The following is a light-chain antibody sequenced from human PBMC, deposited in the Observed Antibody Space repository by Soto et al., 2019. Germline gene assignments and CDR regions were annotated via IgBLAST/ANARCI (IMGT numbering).Light chain of an antibody. CDR1: SSDVGDYNY. CDR3: SSYTSSSTLV. J-gene: IGLJ1*01. V-gene: IGLV2-14*01. CDR2: EVN. Sequence: QSALTQPASVSGSPGQSITISCTGTSSDVGDYNYVSWYQQHPGKAPKLMIYEVNNRPSGVSNRFSGSKSGNTASLTISGLQAEDEADYYCSSYTSSSTLVFGTGTKVTLL.